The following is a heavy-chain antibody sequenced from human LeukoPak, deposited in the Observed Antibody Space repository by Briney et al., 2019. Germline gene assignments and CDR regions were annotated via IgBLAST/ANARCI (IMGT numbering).Heavy chain of an antibody. CDR1: GYTFTSYG. J-gene: IGHJ4*02. Sequence: AXVRVSCKASGYTFTSYGISWVRQAPGQGVEWMGWISAYNGNTNYAQKLQGRVTMTTDTSTSTAYMELRSLRSDDTAVYYCARLDYDSSGYYCVYWGQGTLVTVSS. V-gene: IGHV1-18*01. D-gene: IGHD3-22*01. CDR2: ISAYNGNT. CDR3: ARLDYDSSGYYCVY.